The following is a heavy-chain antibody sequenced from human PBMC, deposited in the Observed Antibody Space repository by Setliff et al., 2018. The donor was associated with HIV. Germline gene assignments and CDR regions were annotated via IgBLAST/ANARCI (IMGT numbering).Heavy chain of an antibody. Sequence: PSETLSLTCALYGGSLTNYYWTWIRKSPGKGLEWIGEIVDSGATTYNPSLKSRVTILLDTSNKQFSLKLNSVTAADAAVYYCARVPSCTDSWCYMYYYYYYGMDVWGQGTTVTVSS. J-gene: IGHJ6*02. D-gene: IGHD2-8*02. CDR3: ARVPSCTDSWCYMYYYYYYGMDV. V-gene: IGHV4-34*12. CDR1: GGSLTNYY. CDR2: IVDSGAT.